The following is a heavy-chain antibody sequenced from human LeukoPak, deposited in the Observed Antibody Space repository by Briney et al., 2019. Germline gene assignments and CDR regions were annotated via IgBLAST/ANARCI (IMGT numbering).Heavy chain of an antibody. CDR2: ISSSGSTI. Sequence: GGSLRLSCAASGFTFSSYEMNWVRQAPGKGLEWVSYISSSGSTIYYADSVKGRFTISRDNAKNSLSLQMNNLRAEDTAVYYCARDYGGSSPFDYWGQGTLVTVSS. V-gene: IGHV3-48*03. CDR3: ARDYGGSSPFDY. D-gene: IGHD4-23*01. CDR1: GFTFSSYE. J-gene: IGHJ4*02.